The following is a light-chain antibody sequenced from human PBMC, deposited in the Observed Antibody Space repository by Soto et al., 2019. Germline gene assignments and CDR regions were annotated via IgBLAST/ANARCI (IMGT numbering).Light chain of an antibody. J-gene: IGKJ1*01. CDR3: QQTYSTPWT. CDR1: QNIDSY. CDR2: DAS. Sequence: DIQMTQSSSSLSASVGDRVTITCRASQNIDSYLNWYQQRPGKAPKLLIHDASSLQSGVPSRFSGSGSGTDFALTINSLQPEDFATIYCQQTYSTPWTFGQGTKVEIK. V-gene: IGKV1-39*01.